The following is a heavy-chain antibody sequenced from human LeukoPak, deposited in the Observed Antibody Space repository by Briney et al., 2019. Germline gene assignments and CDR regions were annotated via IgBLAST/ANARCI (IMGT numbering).Heavy chain of an antibody. Sequence: SETLSLTCAVYGESFSGYYWSWIRQPPGKGLEWIGEINHSGSTNYNPSLKSRVTISVDTSKNQFPLKLSSVTAADTAVYYCARGSSVTTKRRPYYFDYWGRGTLVTVSS. CDR2: INHSGST. CDR1: GESFSGYY. D-gene: IGHD4-17*01. CDR3: ARGSSVTTKRRPYYFDY. J-gene: IGHJ4*02. V-gene: IGHV4-34*01.